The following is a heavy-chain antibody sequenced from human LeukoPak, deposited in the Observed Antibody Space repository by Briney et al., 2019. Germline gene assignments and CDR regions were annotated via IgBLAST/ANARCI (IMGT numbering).Heavy chain of an antibody. CDR2: ISGSGGST. Sequence: PGGSLRLSCAASGFTFSSYAMSWVRQAPGKGLEWVSAISGSGGSTYYADSVKGRFTISRDNSKNTLYPQMNSLRAEDTAVYYCAKSGVGRTVLRLHWFDPWGQGTLVTVSS. CDR3: AKSGVGRTVLRLHWFDP. CDR1: GFTFSSYA. J-gene: IGHJ5*02. D-gene: IGHD2/OR15-2a*01. V-gene: IGHV3-23*01.